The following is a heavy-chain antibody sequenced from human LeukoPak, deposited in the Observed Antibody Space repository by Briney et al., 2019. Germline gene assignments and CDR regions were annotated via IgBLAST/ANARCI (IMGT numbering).Heavy chain of an antibody. V-gene: IGHV4-59*06. CDR3: ASSEATTTPPPYGMDV. CDR2: IYYSGST. CDR1: GGSISSYY. D-gene: IGHD5-12*01. Sequence: SETLSLTCTVSGGSISSYYWSWIRQHPGKGLEWIGYIYYSGSTFYNPSLKSRVTISLDTSKNQFSLKLSSVTAADTAVYYCASSEATTTPPPYGMDVRGQGTTVTVSS. J-gene: IGHJ6*02.